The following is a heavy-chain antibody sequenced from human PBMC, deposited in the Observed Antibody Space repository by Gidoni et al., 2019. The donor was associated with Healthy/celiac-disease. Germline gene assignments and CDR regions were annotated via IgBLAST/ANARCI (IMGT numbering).Heavy chain of an antibody. CDR2: ISSSSSYI. D-gene: IGHD1-26*01. CDR3: ASTFGGSYWY. J-gene: IGHJ4*02. CDR1: GFTFSSYS. V-gene: IGHV3-21*01. Sequence: EVQLVESGGGLVKPGRSLRLSCAASGFTFSSYSMNWVRQAPGKGLEWVSSISSSSSYIYYADSVKGRFTISRDNAKNSLYLQMNSLRAEDTAVYYCASTFGGSYWYWGQGTLVTVSS.